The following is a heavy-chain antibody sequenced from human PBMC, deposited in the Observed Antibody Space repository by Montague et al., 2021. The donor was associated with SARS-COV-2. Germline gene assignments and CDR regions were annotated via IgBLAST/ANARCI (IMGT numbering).Heavy chain of an antibody. CDR2: IYHTGST. Sequence: TRSLTCTVSGGSISSGGYYWSLIRQHPGKGLEWIGYIYHTGSTHYNPSLKSRVTISKETSKNHFSLNLSSVTAADSAVYYCARDSGYYDSSGYSYDAFDIWGQGTKVTVSS. V-gene: IGHV4-31*03. J-gene: IGHJ3*02. D-gene: IGHD3-22*01. CDR3: ARDSGYYDSSGYSYDAFDI. CDR1: GGSISSGGYY.